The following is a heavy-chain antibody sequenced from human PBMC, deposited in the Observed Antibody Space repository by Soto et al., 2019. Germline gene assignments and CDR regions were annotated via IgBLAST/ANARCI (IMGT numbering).Heavy chain of an antibody. J-gene: IGHJ6*02. CDR2: IYYSGST. Sequence: XGTLALTCTVSGGSVSSGSYYGSWIRQPPGKGLGWIGYIYYSGSTNYNPSLKSRVTISVDTSKNQFSLKLSSVTAADTAVYYCARRGEPRYYYYGMDVWGQGTTVTVSS. CDR1: GGSVSSGSYY. CDR3: ARRGEPRYYYYGMDV. D-gene: IGHD1-26*01. V-gene: IGHV4-61*01.